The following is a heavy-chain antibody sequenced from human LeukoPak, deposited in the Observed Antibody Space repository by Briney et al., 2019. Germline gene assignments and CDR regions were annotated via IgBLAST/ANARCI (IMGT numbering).Heavy chain of an antibody. V-gene: IGHV4-59*08. D-gene: IGHD5-24*01. J-gene: IGHJ4*02. Sequence: SETLSLTCTVSADSISAFYWNWIRQPPGKGLEWIGYVSYSGATNSNPSLKSRLTLSVDTSRNEFSLKLSSVTAADTALYYCARRASRENYFDYWGQGTLVTVSS. CDR2: VSYSGAT. CDR3: ARRASRENYFDY. CDR1: ADSISAFY.